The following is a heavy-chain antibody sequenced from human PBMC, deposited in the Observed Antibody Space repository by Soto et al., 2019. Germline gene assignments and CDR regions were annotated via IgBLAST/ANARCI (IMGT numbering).Heavy chain of an antibody. Sequence: QVQLVQSGAEVKKPGASMKVSCKASGYTFTSYGISWVRQAPGQGLEWMGWISAYNGNTNYAQKLQGRVTMTTDTSTSTAYMELGSLRSDDTAVYYCASHQGSGSYYSFYYYYGMDVWGQGTTVTVSS. CDR2: ISAYNGNT. J-gene: IGHJ6*02. V-gene: IGHV1-18*01. D-gene: IGHD3-10*01. CDR1: GYTFTSYG. CDR3: ASHQGSGSYYSFYYYYGMDV.